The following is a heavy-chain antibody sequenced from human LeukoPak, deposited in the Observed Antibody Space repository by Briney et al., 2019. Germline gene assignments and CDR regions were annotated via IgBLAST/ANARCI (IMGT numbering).Heavy chain of an antibody. CDR1: GDSISSYY. J-gene: IGHJ5*02. D-gene: IGHD1/OR15-1a*01. Sequence: SETLSLTCTVSGDSISSYYWTWIRQPPGKGLEWLGYLYNSGNTNYNPSLKSRVTMSVDTSKNQFSLRLTSVTAADTGVYYCARGRLTTPNWFGPWGQGILVTVSS. CDR3: ARGRLTTPNWFGP. CDR2: LYNSGNT. V-gene: IGHV4-59*01.